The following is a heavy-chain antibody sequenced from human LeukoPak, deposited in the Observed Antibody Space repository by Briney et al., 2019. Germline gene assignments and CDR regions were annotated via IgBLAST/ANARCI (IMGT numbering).Heavy chain of an antibody. Sequence: GRSLRLSCAASGFTFSSYGMHWVRQAPGKGLEWVAVISYDGSNKYYADSVKGRFTISRDNSKNTLYLQMNSPRAEDTAVYYCAKDLAYCGGDCYPLYGMDVWGQGTTVTVSS. D-gene: IGHD2-21*02. CDR3: AKDLAYCGGDCYPLYGMDV. J-gene: IGHJ6*02. CDR2: ISYDGSNK. V-gene: IGHV3-30*18. CDR1: GFTFSSYG.